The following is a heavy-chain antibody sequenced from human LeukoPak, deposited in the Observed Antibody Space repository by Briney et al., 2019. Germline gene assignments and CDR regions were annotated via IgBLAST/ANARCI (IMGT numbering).Heavy chain of an antibody. V-gene: IGHV7-4-1*02. Sequence: VASVKVSCKASGYTFTSYAMNWVRQAPGQGLEWMGWINTNTGNPTYAQGFTGRFVFSLDTSVSTAYLQISSLKAEDTAVYYCARQADIVVVPAASSINWFDPWGQGTLVTVSS. CDR1: GYTFTSYA. CDR3: ARQADIVVVPAASSINWFDP. D-gene: IGHD2-2*01. CDR2: INTNTGNP. J-gene: IGHJ5*02.